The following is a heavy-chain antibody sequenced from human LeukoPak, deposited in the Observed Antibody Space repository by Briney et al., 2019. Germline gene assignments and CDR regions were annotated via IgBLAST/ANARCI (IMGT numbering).Heavy chain of an antibody. V-gene: IGHV3-74*01. CDR3: ARAANYDYVWGSYRPYNWFDP. J-gene: IGHJ5*02. D-gene: IGHD3-16*02. CDR2: INSDGSST. Sequence: GGSLRLSCAASGFTFSSYWMQWVRQAPGKGLVWVSRINSDGSSTSYADSVKGRFTISRDNAKNTLYLQMNSLRAEDTAVYYCARAANYDYVWGSYRPYNWFDPWGQGTLVTVSS. CDR1: GFTFSSYW.